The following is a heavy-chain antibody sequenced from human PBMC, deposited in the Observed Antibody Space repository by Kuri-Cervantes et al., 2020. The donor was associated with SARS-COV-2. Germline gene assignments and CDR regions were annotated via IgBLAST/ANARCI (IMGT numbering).Heavy chain of an antibody. V-gene: IGHV4-59*01. CDR1: GGSFSGYY. D-gene: IGHD3-10*02. Sequence: GSLRLSCAVYGGSFSGYYWSWIRQPPGKGLEWIGYIYYSGSTNYNPSLKSRVTISVDTSKNQFSLKLSSVTAADTAVYYCATIFGEFDYWGQGTLVTVSS. CDR3: ATIFGEFDY. J-gene: IGHJ4*02. CDR2: IYYSGST.